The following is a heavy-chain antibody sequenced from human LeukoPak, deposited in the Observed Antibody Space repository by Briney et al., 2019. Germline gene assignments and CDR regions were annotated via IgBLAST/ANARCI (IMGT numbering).Heavy chain of an antibody. CDR3: ARAPPSDYGGNQYYFDY. CDR2: IYTSGST. J-gene: IGHJ4*02. CDR1: GGSISSGSYY. V-gene: IGHV4-61*02. Sequence: SETLSLTCTVSGGSISSGSYYRSWIRQPAGKGLEWIGRIYTSGSTNYNPSLKSRVTISVDTSKNQFSLKLSSVTAADTAVYYCARAPPSDYGGNQYYFDYWGQGTLVTVSS. D-gene: IGHD4-23*01.